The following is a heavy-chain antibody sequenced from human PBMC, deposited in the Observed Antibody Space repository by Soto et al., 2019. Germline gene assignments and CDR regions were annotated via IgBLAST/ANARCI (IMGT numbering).Heavy chain of an antibody. V-gene: IGHV2-5*02. D-gene: IGHD3-16*02. Sequence: SGPTLVNPTQTLTLTCTFSGFSLSTSGVGVGWIRQPPGKALEWLALIYWDDDKRYSPSLKSRLTITKDTSKNQVVLTMTNMDPVDTATYYCAHSYYDYIWGSYRLGEHWGQGTLVTVSS. CDR1: GFSLSTSGVG. CDR2: IYWDDDK. J-gene: IGHJ1*01. CDR3: AHSYYDYIWGSYRLGEH.